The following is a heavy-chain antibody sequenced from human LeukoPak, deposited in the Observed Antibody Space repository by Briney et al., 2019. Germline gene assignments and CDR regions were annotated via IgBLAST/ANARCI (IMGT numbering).Heavy chain of an antibody. Sequence: QPGGSLRLSCVASGFTFSRNGMHWVRQAPGKGLEWVAVIWYDGSNKYYADSVKGRFTISRDNSKNTLYLQMNSLRAEDTAVYYCARDKYGGPGGFFDYWGQGTLVTVSS. CDR3: ARDKYGGPGGFFDY. V-gene: IGHV3-33*01. CDR1: GFTFSRNG. J-gene: IGHJ4*02. CDR2: IWYDGSNK. D-gene: IGHD4-23*01.